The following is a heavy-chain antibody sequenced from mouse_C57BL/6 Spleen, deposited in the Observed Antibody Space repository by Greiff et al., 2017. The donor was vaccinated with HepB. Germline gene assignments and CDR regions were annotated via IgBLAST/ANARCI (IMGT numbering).Heavy chain of an antibody. CDR3: ARVLDGYYDAMDY. J-gene: IGHJ4*01. V-gene: IGHV1-69*01. D-gene: IGHD2-3*01. Sequence: QVQLQQPGAELVMPGASVKLSCKASGYTFTSYWMHWVKQRPGQGLEWIGEIDPSDSYTNYNQKFKGKSTLTVDKSSSTAYMQLSSLTSEDSAVYYWARVLDGYYDAMDYWGQGTSVTVSS. CDR2: IDPSDSYT. CDR1: GYTFTSYW.